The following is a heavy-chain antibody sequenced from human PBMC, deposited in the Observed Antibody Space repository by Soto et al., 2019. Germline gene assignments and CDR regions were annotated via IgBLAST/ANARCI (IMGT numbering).Heavy chain of an antibody. J-gene: IGHJ6*02. CDR2: IYPGDSDT. D-gene: IGHD6-19*01. V-gene: IGHV5-51*01. CDR1: GYNFTSYW. CDR3: ARRVSSGWYYYYYAMDV. Sequence: GESLKISCKASGYNFTSYWIGWVRQMPGKGLEWMGIIYPGDSDTRYSPSFQGQVTISADRSISTAYLQWSSLKASDTAMYYCARRVSSGWYYYYYAMDVWGQGTTVTVS.